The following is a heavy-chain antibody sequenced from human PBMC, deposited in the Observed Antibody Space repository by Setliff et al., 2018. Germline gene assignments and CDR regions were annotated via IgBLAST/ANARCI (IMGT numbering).Heavy chain of an antibody. D-gene: IGHD5-18*01. Sequence: SVKVSCKASGGTFNTYAINWVRQAPGQGLAWMGGIVPVFGTRNYAQKFQGRVTFSADDSANTAYMELTRLTPEDTAVYYCARNIGMGQRDYFDYWGQGTVVTAPQ. CDR2: IVPVFGTR. CDR3: ARNIGMGQRDYFDY. J-gene: IGHJ4*02. V-gene: IGHV1-69*13. CDR1: GGTFNTYA.